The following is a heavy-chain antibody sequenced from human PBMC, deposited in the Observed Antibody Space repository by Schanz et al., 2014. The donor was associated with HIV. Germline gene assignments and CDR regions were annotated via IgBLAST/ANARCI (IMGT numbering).Heavy chain of an antibody. Sequence: QAQLVQSGAEVKKPGASVKVSCKASGYSFTSNFIHWVRQAPGQGLQWMGVINTNGGGTSDALRGRVIITRDTSTSTVYMHLSNMRFEDSAVYYCAREKMATGGLDVWGQGTMVTVSS. D-gene: IGHD2-15*01. J-gene: IGHJ3*01. CDR2: INTNGGGT. V-gene: IGHV1-46*01. CDR3: AREKMATGGLDV. CDR1: GYSFTSNF.